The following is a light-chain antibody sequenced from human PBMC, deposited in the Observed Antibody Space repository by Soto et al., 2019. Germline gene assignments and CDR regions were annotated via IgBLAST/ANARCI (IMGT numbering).Light chain of an antibody. CDR2: DVS. J-gene: IGLJ1*01. V-gene: IGLV2-14*01. CDR1: SSDVGDYNY. Sequence: QSALTQPASVSGSPGQSITISCTGTSSDVGDYNYVSWYQQHPGKAPKLMLYDVSNRPSGISNRFSGSKSGNTASLTISGLQAEYEADYYCSSYTSSSTLFGTGTKVTVL. CDR3: SSYTSSSTL.